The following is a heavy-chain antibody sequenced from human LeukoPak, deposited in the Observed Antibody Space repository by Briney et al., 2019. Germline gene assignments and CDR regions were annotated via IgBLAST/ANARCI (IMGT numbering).Heavy chain of an antibody. CDR3: ARGTSNYDFWSGYYPTPTGYYGMDV. V-gene: IGHV1-69*13. D-gene: IGHD3-3*01. Sequence: ASVKVSCKASGGTFSSYAISWVRQAPGQGLEWMGGIIPIFGTANYAQKFQGRVTITADESTSTAYMELSSLRSEDTAVYYCARGTSNYDFWSGYYPTPTGYYGMDVWGQGTTVTVSS. J-gene: IGHJ6*02. CDR1: GGTFSSYA. CDR2: IIPIFGTA.